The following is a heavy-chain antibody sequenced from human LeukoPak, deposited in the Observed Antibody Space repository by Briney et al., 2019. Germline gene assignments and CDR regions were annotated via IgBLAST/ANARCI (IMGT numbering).Heavy chain of an antibody. Sequence: PGESLKISCKGSGYSFTSYWIGWVRQLPGKGLEWMGIICPGDSDTRYSPSFQGQVTISADKSISTAYLQWSSLKASDTAMYYCARIGYCSSTSCYLFDYWGQGTLVTVSS. J-gene: IGHJ4*02. V-gene: IGHV5-51*01. CDR2: ICPGDSDT. D-gene: IGHD2-2*01. CDR1: GYSFTSYW. CDR3: ARIGYCSSTSCYLFDY.